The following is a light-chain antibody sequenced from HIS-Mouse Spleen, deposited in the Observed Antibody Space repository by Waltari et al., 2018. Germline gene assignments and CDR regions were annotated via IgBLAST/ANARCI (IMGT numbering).Light chain of an antibody. CDR3: QQLNSYPPT. V-gene: IGKV1-9*01. CDR2: AAS. J-gene: IGKJ1*01. CDR1: QGISSY. Sequence: DIQFTQSPSLLSASVADRVTITCRASQGISSYLAWHQQKPGKAPKLLIYAASTLQSGVPSRFSGSGSGTEFTLTISSLQPEDFATYYCQQLNSYPPTFGQGTKVEIK.